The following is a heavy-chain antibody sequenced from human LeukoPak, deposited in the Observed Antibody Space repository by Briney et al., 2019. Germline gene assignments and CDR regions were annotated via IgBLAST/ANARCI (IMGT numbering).Heavy chain of an antibody. V-gene: IGHV4-61*01. J-gene: IGHJ4*02. D-gene: IGHD3-3*01. CDR1: GGSVSSSSYY. CDR3: ARGYDFWSGYFQFDY. Sequence: SETLSLTCTVSGGSVSSSSYYWSWIRQPPGKGLEWIGYIYYSGSTYYNPSLKSRVTISVDRSKNQFSLKLSSVTAADTAVYYCARGYDFWSGYFQFDYWGQGTLVTVSS. CDR2: IYYSGST.